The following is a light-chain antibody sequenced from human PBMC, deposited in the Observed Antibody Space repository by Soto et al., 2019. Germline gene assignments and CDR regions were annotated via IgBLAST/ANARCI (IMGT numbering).Light chain of an antibody. Sequence: EIVMTQSPATLSVSPVERATLSFRSSQSISNKLAWYQHKPGQAPRLLIYDTSSRVAGIPARFTGSGSGTDFTLTISSLQSEDFAVYYCQQYNIWRSISFGQGTRLEIK. CDR3: QQYNIWRSIS. CDR1: QSISNK. V-gene: IGKV3-15*01. CDR2: DTS. J-gene: IGKJ5*01.